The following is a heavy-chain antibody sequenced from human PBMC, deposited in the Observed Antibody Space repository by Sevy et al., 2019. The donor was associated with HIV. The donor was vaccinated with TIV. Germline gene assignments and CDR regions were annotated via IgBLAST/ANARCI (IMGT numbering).Heavy chain of an antibody. CDR1: GDSISGYY. V-gene: IGHV4-59*01. CDR3: ARAAAYYYYAMDV. Sequence: SESLSLTCTVSGDSISGYYWSWIRQSPGKGLQWIGYIYYNGRTNYDPSLKSRVTISADTSKNQFSLKLSSVTATDTAIYYCARAAAYYYYAMDVWGQGTTVSVSS. J-gene: IGHJ6*02. CDR2: IYYNGRT.